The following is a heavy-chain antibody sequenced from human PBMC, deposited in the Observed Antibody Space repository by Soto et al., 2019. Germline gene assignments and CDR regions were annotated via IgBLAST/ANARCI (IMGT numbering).Heavy chain of an antibody. J-gene: IGHJ6*02. CDR2: IYYSGST. CDR1: GGSISSGDYY. Sequence: QVQLQESGPGLVKPSQTLSLTCTVSGGSISSGDYYWSWIRQPPGKGLEWIGYIYYSGSTYYNPSLKSRVTISVDTSKNQFSLKLSSVTAADTAVYHCARDDMVRGVGGHYYYGMDVWGQGTTVTVSS. CDR3: ARDDMVRGVGGHYYYGMDV. V-gene: IGHV4-30-4*01. D-gene: IGHD3-10*01.